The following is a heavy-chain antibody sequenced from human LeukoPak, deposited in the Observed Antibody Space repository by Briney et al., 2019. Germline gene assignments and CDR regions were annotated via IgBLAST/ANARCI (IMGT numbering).Heavy chain of an antibody. J-gene: IGHJ4*02. Sequence: SETLSLTCTVSGGSISSSSYFWGWIRQPPGKGLEWIGSIFYSGSTYYNPSLNSRVTISIDTSKNRFSLRLSSVTAADTAVYYCARQMNTVTADYWGQGTLVTVSS. CDR2: IFYSGST. CDR1: GGSISSSSYF. D-gene: IGHD4-17*01. CDR3: ARQMNTVTADY. V-gene: IGHV4-39*01.